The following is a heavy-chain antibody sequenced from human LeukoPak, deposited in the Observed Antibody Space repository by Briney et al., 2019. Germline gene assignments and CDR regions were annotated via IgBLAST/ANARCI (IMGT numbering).Heavy chain of an antibody. D-gene: IGHD4-17*01. CDR3: ARESYDYGDYDGGLNWFDP. CDR2: IYYSGST. CDR1: GFTFSSYS. V-gene: IGHV4-30-4*08. J-gene: IGHJ5*02. Sequence: LRLSCAASGFTFSSYSMNWVRQPPGKGLEWIGCIYYSGSTYYNPSLKSRVTISVDTSKDQFSLKLSSVTAADTAVYYCARESYDYGDYDGGLNWFDPWGQGTLVTVSS.